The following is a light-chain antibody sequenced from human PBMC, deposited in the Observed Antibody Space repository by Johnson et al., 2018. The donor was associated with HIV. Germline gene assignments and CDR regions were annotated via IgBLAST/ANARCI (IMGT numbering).Light chain of an antibody. Sequence: QSVLTQPPSVSAAPGQKVTISCSGSNSNIGNNYVSWYQQLPGTAPKLLIYDDNKRPSGIPDRFSGSKSGTSATLGITGLQTGDEADYYCGPWDNSLNTGAVFGPGTKVTVL. CDR1: NSNIGNNY. J-gene: IGLJ1*01. V-gene: IGLV1-51*01. CDR3: GPWDNSLNTGAV. CDR2: DDN.